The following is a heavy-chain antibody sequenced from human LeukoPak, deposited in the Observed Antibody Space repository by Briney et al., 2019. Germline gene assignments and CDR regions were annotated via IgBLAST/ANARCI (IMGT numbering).Heavy chain of an antibody. V-gene: IGHV3-23*01. Sequence: GGSLRLSCAASGFTFSSHGINWVRQAPGKGLEWVSGISPSDDITYYTDSVQGRFTISRDNSKNTLYLQMNSLRAEDTAVYYCAKGNPDSSGWYVHYYYYMDVWGKGTTVTISS. CDR1: GFTFSSHG. CDR2: ISPSDDIT. CDR3: AKGNPDSSGWYVHYYYYMDV. D-gene: IGHD6-19*01. J-gene: IGHJ6*03.